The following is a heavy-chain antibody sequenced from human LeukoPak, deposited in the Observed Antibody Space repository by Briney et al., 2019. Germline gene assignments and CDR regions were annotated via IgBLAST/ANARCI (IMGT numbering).Heavy chain of an antibody. CDR3: ASSPPILYGSGSYSVNFDY. V-gene: IGHV1-24*01. CDR1: GYTLTELS. Sequence: ASVTVSCTVSGYTLTELSMHWVRQAPGKGLEWMGGFDPEDGETIYAQKFQGRVTMTEDTSTDTAYMELSSLRSEDTAVYYCASSPPILYGSGSYSVNFDYWGQGTLVTVSS. D-gene: IGHD3-10*01. J-gene: IGHJ4*02. CDR2: FDPEDGET.